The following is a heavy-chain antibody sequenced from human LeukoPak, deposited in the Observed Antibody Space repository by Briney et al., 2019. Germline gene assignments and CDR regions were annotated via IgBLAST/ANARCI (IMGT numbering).Heavy chain of an antibody. CDR2: INPNSGDP. CDR3: ARSARHCNNGVCFTDYYIDL. CDR1: GYTFTDSY. Sequence: ASVKVSCKTSGYTFTDSYIHWVRQAPGQGLEWMGRINPNSGDPDYPQKFQGRVTMTRDTSISTAYMEMSSLTSDDTAVYYCARSARHCNNGVCFTDYYIDLWGKGTTVIVSS. V-gene: IGHV1-2*06. D-gene: IGHD2-8*01. J-gene: IGHJ6*03.